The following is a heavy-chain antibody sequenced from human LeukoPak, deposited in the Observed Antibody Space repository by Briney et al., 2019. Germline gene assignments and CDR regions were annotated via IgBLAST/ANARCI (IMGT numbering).Heavy chain of an antibody. CDR2: IYHSGST. V-gene: IGHV4-38-2*01. CDR3: ARQYGGNRFDY. Sequence: SETLSLTCAVSGYSISSGYYWGWIRQPPGKGPEWIGSIYHSGSTYYNPSLKSRVTISVDTSKNQFSLKLSSVTAAGTAVYYCARQYGGNRFDYWGQGTLVTVSS. J-gene: IGHJ4*02. CDR1: GYSISSGYY. D-gene: IGHD4-23*01.